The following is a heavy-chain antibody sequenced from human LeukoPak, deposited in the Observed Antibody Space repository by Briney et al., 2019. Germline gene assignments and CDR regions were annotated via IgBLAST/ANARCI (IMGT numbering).Heavy chain of an antibody. Sequence: GGSLRLSCAASGFTFSSYVMSWVRQAPGKGLEWVSAISGSGGSTYYADSVKGRFTISRDNSKNTLYLQMNSLRAEDTAVYYCAKDGHYGDYIDYWGQGTLVTVSS. J-gene: IGHJ4*02. CDR1: GFTFSSYV. V-gene: IGHV3-23*01. CDR2: ISGSGGST. D-gene: IGHD4-17*01. CDR3: AKDGHYGDYIDY.